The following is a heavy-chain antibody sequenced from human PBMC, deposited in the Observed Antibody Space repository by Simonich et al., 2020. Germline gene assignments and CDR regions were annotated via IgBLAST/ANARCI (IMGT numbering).Heavy chain of an antibody. Sequence: EVQLLESGGGLVQPGGSLRLSCAASGFTFSSYAMSWVRQAPGKWLGWVSCIGGRGGSTYYADSVKGRFTISRDNSKNTLYLQMNSLRAEDTAVYYCAKRSGVSITGTFDYWGQGTLVTVSS. D-gene: IGHD1-7*01. CDR3: AKRSGVSITGTFDY. V-gene: IGHV3-23*01. J-gene: IGHJ4*02. CDR1: GFTFSSYA. CDR2: IGGRGGST.